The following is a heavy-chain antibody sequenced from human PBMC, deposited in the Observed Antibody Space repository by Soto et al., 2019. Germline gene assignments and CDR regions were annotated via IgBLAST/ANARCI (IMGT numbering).Heavy chain of an antibody. D-gene: IGHD5-12*01. CDR1: GGTFSSYA. Sequence: GASVKFSCKASGGTFSSYAISWVRQAPGQGLEWMGWISAYNGNTNYAQKLQGRVIMTTDTSTSTAYMELRSLRSDDTAVYYCARWLSTGLRLVNWFDPWGQGTLVTVSS. CDR2: ISAYNGNT. CDR3: ARWLSTGLRLVNWFDP. J-gene: IGHJ5*02. V-gene: IGHV1-18*01.